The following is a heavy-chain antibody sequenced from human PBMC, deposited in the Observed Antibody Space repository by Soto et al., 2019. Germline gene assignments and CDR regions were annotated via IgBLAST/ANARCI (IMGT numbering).Heavy chain of an antibody. Sequence: SETLSLTCTVSGDSIRSGGYYWSWVRRSPRRGLEWIGNIYYSGSTYYNPSLKSRLTISVDTSKNQFSVNLSSVTAADTAVYYCARDRLMSTSVTPRHYFGLDVWSQGTTVTISS. CDR3: ARDRLMSTSVTPRHYFGLDV. V-gene: IGHV4-31*03. J-gene: IGHJ6*02. CDR2: IYYSGST. D-gene: IGHD2-8*01. CDR1: GDSIRSGGYY.